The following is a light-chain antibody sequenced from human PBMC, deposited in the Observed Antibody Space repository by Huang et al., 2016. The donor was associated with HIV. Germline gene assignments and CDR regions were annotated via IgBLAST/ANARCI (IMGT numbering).Light chain of an antibody. Sequence: EIVLTQSPGSLSLSPGERVTLPCRASQSVSATDLAWYQQKPGQAPRLLIYGASNRATGIPDRFSCSGSGTDFTLTISRLEPEDFAVYYCQQYGSSPRVTFGGGTKVEI. J-gene: IGKJ4*01. CDR1: QSVSATD. V-gene: IGKV3-20*01. CDR2: GAS. CDR3: QQYGSSPRVT.